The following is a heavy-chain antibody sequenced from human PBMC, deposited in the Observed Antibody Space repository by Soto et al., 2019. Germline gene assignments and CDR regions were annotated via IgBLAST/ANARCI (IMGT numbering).Heavy chain of an antibody. CDR2: INPNGGST. Sequence: QVQVVQSGAEVKKPGASVKVSCKTSGYTFTNYHVHWVRQAPGQGLEWMGAINPNGGSTTYAQQLQGRVTMTSDSSTSTVYLEMGSLRSDDSAVYYCALPKNTLGWYNFWGQGTLVTVS. CDR3: ALPKNTLGWYNF. D-gene: IGHD6-19*01. CDR1: GYTFTNYH. J-gene: IGHJ4*02. V-gene: IGHV1-46*01.